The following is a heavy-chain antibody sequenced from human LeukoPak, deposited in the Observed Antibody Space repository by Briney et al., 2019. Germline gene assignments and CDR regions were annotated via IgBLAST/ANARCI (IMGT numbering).Heavy chain of an antibody. V-gene: IGHV3-23*01. CDR3: AKDPHYDFWSGYTFDY. CDR2: ISGSGGST. D-gene: IGHD3-3*01. Sequence: GGSLRLSCAASGFTFSSYAMRWVRQAPGKGLEWVSAISGSGGSTYYADSVKGRFTISRDNSKNTLYLQMNSLRVEDTAVYYCAKDPHYDFWSGYTFDYWGQGTLVTVSS. CDR1: GFTFSSYA. J-gene: IGHJ4*02.